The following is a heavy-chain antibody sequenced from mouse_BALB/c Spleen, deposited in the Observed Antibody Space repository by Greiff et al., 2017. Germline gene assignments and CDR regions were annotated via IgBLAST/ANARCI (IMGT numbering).Heavy chain of an antibody. D-gene: IGHD2-14*01. CDR2: INPGSGGT. V-gene: IGHV1-54*01. Sequence: QVQLKQSGAELVRPGTSVKVSCKASGYAFTNYLIEWVKQRPGQGLEWIGVINPGSGGTNYNEKFKGKATLTADKSSSTAYMQLSSLTSDDSAVYFCAREAYYRYDYAMDYWGQGTSVTVSS. CDR1: GYAFTNYL. CDR3: AREAYYRYDYAMDY. J-gene: IGHJ4*01.